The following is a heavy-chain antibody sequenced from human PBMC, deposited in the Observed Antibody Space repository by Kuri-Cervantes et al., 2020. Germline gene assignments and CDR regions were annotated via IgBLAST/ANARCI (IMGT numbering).Heavy chain of an antibody. CDR2: IYYSGST. J-gene: IGHJ5*02. D-gene: IGHD3-10*01. CDR1: GGSISSYY. V-gene: IGHV4-59*01. Sequence: GSLRLSCTVSGGSISSYYWSWIRQPPGKGLEWIGYIYYSGSTNYNPSLKSRVTISVDTSKNEFSLKLSSVTAADTAVYYCARDWGFGEGGFDPWGQGTLVTVSS. CDR3: ARDWGFGEGGFDP.